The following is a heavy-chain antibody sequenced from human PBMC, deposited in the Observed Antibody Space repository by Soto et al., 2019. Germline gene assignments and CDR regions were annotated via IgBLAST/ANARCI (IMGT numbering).Heavy chain of an antibody. D-gene: IGHD6-19*01. V-gene: IGHV1-8*01. Sequence: GASVKVSCKASGYTFTSYDINWVRQATGQGLEYLGWMNPNSGNTGFAQKFKGRVTLTRDTSISTAYMELSSLRSEDTAVYYCARDMDSSGWSGYFDYWGQGTLVTVSS. CDR3: ARDMDSSGWSGYFDY. CDR2: MNPNSGNT. J-gene: IGHJ4*02. CDR1: GYTFTSYD.